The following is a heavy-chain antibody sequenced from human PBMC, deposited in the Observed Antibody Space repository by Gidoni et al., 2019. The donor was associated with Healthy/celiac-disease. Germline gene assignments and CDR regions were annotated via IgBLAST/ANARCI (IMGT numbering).Heavy chain of an antibody. CDR3: ARGQRDTPSYYYMDV. D-gene: IGHD5-18*01. J-gene: IGHJ6*03. V-gene: IGHV4-39*01. Sequence: PSLKSRVTISVDTSKNQFSLKLSSVTAADTAVYYCARGQRDTPSYYYMDVWGKGTTVTVSS.